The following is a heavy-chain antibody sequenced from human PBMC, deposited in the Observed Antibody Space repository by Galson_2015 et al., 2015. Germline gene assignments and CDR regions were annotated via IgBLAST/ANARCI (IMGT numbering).Heavy chain of an antibody. V-gene: IGHV3-30-3*01. CDR2: ISYDGSNN. D-gene: IGHD2-2*01. Sequence: SLRLSSAASGVTFSSSAMHWGRQAPGRGLVWVAGISYDGSNNYYADSVKGRFTISRDNSKNTLYLQMNSLRAEDTAVYYCARGEVVPAVIEYWGQGTLVTVSS. J-gene: IGHJ4*02. CDR3: ARGEVVPAVIEY. CDR1: GVTFSSSA.